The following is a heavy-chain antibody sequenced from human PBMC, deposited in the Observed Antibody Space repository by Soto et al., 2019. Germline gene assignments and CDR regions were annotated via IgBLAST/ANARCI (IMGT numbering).Heavy chain of an antibody. CDR1: GGSISSSNW. Sequence: SETLSLTCAVSGGSISSSNWRSWVRQSPGKGLEWIGYIYHSGSTNYNPSLKSRVTISVDTSKNQFSLKLSSVTAADTAVYYCARGPRLLRFLEWVPHDAFDIWGQGTMVTVS. D-gene: IGHD3-3*01. J-gene: IGHJ3*02. CDR2: IYHSGST. CDR3: ARGPRLLRFLEWVPHDAFDI. V-gene: IGHV4-4*02.